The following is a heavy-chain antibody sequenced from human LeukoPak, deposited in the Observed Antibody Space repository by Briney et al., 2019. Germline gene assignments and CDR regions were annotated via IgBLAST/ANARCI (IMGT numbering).Heavy chain of an antibody. CDR2: VYSGGDR. Sequence: GGSLRLSCAASGFVVSSNYMSWVRQAPGKGLEWVSVVYSGGDRYYTDSVKGRFTISRDNSENTLYLQMNSLRAEDTAVYYSAGQLRFWGDYYMDVWGTGTTVTVSS. D-gene: IGHD3-3*01. CDR1: GFVVSSNY. J-gene: IGHJ6*03. CDR3: AGQLRFWGDYYMDV. V-gene: IGHV3-53*01.